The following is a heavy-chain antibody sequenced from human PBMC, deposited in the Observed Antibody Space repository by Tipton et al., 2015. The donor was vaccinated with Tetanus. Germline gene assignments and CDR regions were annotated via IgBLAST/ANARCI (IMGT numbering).Heavy chain of an antibody. CDR3: ARDRGNYIYYGMDV. Sequence: QLVQSGAEVKKPGASVKVSCKASGYTFSGYYMYWVRQAPGQGLEWVGWIDPNSGGTVYAPRFQGRVTMTRDTSISTAYMELSSLRSDDTAVYYCARDRGNYIYYGMDVWGQGPRSPSP. CDR2: IDPNSGGT. CDR1: GYTFSGYY. J-gene: IGHJ6*02. D-gene: IGHD3-22*01. V-gene: IGHV1-2*02.